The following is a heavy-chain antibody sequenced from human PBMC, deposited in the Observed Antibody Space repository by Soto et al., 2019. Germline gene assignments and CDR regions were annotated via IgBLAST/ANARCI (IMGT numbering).Heavy chain of an antibody. CDR1: GGSISSYY. J-gene: IGHJ6*02. D-gene: IGHD6-25*01. Sequence: SETLSLTCTVSGGSISSYYWSWIRQPPGKGLEWIGYIYYSGSTNYNPSLKSRVTISVDTSKNQFSLKLSSVTAADTALYYCARDSGYGGDYGMDVWGQGTTVTVSS. V-gene: IGHV4-59*01. CDR3: ARDSGYGGDYGMDV. CDR2: IYYSGST.